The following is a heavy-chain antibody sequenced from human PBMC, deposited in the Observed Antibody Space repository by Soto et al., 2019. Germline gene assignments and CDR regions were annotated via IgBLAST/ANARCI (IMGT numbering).Heavy chain of an antibody. D-gene: IGHD6-13*01. CDR1: GYTFTSYG. J-gene: IGHJ5*02. CDR3: VRRHVSATGIDWFDP. Sequence: ASVKVSCKASGYTFTSYGIHWVRQAPGQRLEWMGWINAANGDTKYSPKFQGRVTITRDTSASTAYMELSSLRSEDTAVYYCVRRHVSATGIDWFDPWGQGTLATVSS. CDR2: INAANGDT. V-gene: IGHV1-3*01.